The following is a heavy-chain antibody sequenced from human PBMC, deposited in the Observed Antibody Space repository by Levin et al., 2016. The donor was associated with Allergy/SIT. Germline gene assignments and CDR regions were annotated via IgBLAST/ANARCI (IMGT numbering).Heavy chain of an antibody. V-gene: IGHV3-21*01. D-gene: IGHD3-10*01. CDR3: ARDPLGSGPY. CDR2: ISSSSSYI. CDR1: GFTFSSYS. Sequence: GESLKISCAASGFTFSSYSMNWVRQAPGKGLEWVSSISSSSSYIYYADSVKGRFTISRDNAKNSLYLQMNSLRAEDTAVYYCARDPLGSGPYWGQGTLVTVSS. J-gene: IGHJ4*02.